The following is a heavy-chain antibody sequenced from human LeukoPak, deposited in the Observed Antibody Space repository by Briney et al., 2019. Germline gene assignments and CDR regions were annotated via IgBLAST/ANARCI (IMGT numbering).Heavy chain of an antibody. V-gene: IGHV3-49*04. J-gene: IGHJ4*02. Sequence: GRSLRLSCTASGFTFGDYAMSWVRQAPGKGLEWVGFIRSKAYGGTTEYAASVKGRFTISRDDSKSIAYLQMNSLRAEDTAVYYCARGGFEKQWLPPHYWGQGTLVTVSS. CDR2: IRSKAYGGTT. CDR3: ARGGFEKQWLPPHY. D-gene: IGHD6-19*01. CDR1: GFTFGDYA.